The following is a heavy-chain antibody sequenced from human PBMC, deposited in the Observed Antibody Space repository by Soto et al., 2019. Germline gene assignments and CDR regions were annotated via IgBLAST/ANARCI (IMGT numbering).Heavy chain of an antibody. CDR2: INAGNGNT. CDR1: GYTFTNCA. V-gene: IGHV1-3*01. D-gene: IGHD2-2*01. CDR3: ARDACSGNSCHNQEKYYAMDV. J-gene: IGHJ6*02. Sequence: GASVKASWKASGYTFTNCAMHWVRQSPVQRLKWMGWINAGNGNTKYSQKFQGRVTITRDTSASTAYMELRSLRSEDKAVYYCARDACSGNSCHNQEKYYAMDVWGQGTMVTVSS.